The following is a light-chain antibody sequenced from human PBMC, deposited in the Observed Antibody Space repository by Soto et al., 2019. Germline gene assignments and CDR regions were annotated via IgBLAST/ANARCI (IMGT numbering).Light chain of an antibody. Sequence: ALTQPASVYRSPVQSIIISCTRTSSDVGGYDYVSWYQHHPGKAPKLIICDVSDRPSGVSNRFSGSKSGNTASLTISGLQAEDEGDYYCSSYTTSSTPCGFGTGTKVTVL. CDR2: DVS. V-gene: IGLV2-14*03. CDR3: SSYTTSSTPCG. CDR1: SSDVGGYDY. J-gene: IGLJ1*01.